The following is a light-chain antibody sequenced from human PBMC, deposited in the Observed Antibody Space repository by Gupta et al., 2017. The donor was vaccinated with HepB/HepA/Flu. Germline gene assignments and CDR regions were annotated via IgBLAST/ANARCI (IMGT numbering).Light chain of an antibody. J-gene: IGKJ4*01. CDR1: QSVSGN. CDR3: QQYLTLPS. V-gene: IGKV3-15*01. CDR2: GAA. Sequence: EILLTQSPATLSLSPGERATLSCRASQSVSGNLVWYQQKPGQAPRVLIYGAATRATGIPARFSGSGFGTEFTLTISSLQAEDLGIYYCQQYLTLPSFGGGTKVEIK.